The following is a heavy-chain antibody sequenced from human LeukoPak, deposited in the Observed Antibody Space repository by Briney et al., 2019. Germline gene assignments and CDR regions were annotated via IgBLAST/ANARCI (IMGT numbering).Heavy chain of an antibody. CDR1: GGSISSYY. CDR2: IYYSGST. J-gene: IGHJ5*02. D-gene: IGHD3-16*01. V-gene: IGHV4-59*12. CDR3: ARDWGFQWLDP. Sequence: SETLSLTCTVSGGSISSYYWSWIRQPPGKGLEWIGYIYYSGSTNYNPSLESRLTISADTSKNQFSLKVRSLTAADTAVYYCARDWGFQWLDPWGQGTLVTVSS.